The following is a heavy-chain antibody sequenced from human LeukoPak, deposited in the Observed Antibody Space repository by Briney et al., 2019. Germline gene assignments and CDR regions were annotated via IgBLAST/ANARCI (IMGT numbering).Heavy chain of an antibody. Sequence: ASVEVSCKASGYTFTSYAMHWVRQAPGQRLEWMGWINAGNGNTKYSQKFQGRVTITRDTSASTAYMELSSLRSEDTAVYYCAREARGVATITFYFDHWGQGTLVTVSP. CDR2: INAGNGNT. D-gene: IGHD5-12*01. J-gene: IGHJ4*02. CDR3: AREARGVATITFYFDH. CDR1: GYTFTSYA. V-gene: IGHV1-3*01.